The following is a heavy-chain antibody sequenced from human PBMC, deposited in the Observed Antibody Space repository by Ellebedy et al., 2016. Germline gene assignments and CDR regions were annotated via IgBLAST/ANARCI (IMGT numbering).Heavy chain of an antibody. Sequence: GGSLRLSCAASGFTLSSYSMNWVRQAPGKGLEWVSYISGSGNTIYYADSVKGRFTIFRDNAKNSLYLQMNSLRAEDTAVYYCARGTEPLDYWGQGTLVTVSS. J-gene: IGHJ4*02. D-gene: IGHD1-14*01. CDR1: GFTLSSYS. CDR2: ISGSGNTI. CDR3: ARGTEPLDY. V-gene: IGHV3-48*01.